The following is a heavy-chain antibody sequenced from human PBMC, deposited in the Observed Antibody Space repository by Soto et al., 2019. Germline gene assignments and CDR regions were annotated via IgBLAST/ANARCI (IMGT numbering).Heavy chain of an antibody. J-gene: IGHJ4*02. Sequence: QVQLVQSGAEVKKPGASVKVSCKASGYTFTSYGISWVRQAPGQGLEWMGWISAYNGNTNYAQKLQGRVTMTTDTSTSTADMELRSLRSDDTAVYYCARFDVGDSSGGLSPDWGQGTLVTVSS. CDR2: ISAYNGNT. D-gene: IGHD3-22*01. V-gene: IGHV1-18*01. CDR1: GYTFTSYG. CDR3: ARFDVGDSSGGLSPD.